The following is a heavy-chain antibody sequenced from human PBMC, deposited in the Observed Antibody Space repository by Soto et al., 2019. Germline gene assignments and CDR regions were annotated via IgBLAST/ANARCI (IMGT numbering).Heavy chain of an antibody. CDR1: GFTISSYG. Sequence: GGSLRLSCAASGFTISSYGMHWVRQAPGKGLEWVAVISYDGSNKYYADSVKGRFTISRDNSKNTLYLQMNSLRAEDTAVYYCAKDGSSSWYFDYWGQGTLVTVSS. D-gene: IGHD6-6*01. CDR2: ISYDGSNK. CDR3: AKDGSSSWYFDY. J-gene: IGHJ4*02. V-gene: IGHV3-30*18.